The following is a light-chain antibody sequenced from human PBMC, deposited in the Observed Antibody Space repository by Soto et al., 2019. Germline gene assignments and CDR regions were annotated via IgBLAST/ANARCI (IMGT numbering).Light chain of an antibody. V-gene: IGKV3-15*01. Sequence: EILMTQSPVTLSVSPGERATLSCRASQSVSSNLAWYQQKPGQAPSLLIYDAFTRATGIPARFSGTGSGTEFSLTISSLQSEDFALCYCQQYNDWPLTFGQGTKVDIK. CDR1: QSVSSN. CDR3: QQYNDWPLT. J-gene: IGKJ1*01. CDR2: DAF.